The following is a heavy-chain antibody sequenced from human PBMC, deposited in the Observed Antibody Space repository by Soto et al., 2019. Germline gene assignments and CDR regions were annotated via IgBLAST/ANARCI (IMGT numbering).Heavy chain of an antibody. CDR3: ARALSSLFDY. D-gene: IGHD2-2*01. Sequence: GPLRLSGAASVFTFRIYSMHWVRQSPGKGLEWVAVMWYDGTNKYYGESVKGRFTISRDNSENTLYLQMNSLRAEDTAVYYCARALSSLFDYWGQGTLVTVSS. CDR1: VFTFRIYS. J-gene: IGHJ4*02. V-gene: IGHV3-33*01. CDR2: MWYDGTNK.